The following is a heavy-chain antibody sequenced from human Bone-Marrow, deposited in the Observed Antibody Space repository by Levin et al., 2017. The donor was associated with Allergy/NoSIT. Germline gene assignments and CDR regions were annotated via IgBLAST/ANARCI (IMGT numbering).Heavy chain of an antibody. Sequence: SQTLSLTCAVYGGSFSGYYWSWIRQPPGKGLEWIGEINHSGSTNYNPSLKSRVTISVDTSKNQFSLKLSSVTAADTAVYYCARVGKRITMVRGVIGQAWFDPWGQGTLVTVSS. CDR1: GGSFSGYY. J-gene: IGHJ5*02. CDR3: ARVGKRITMVRGVIGQAWFDP. D-gene: IGHD3-10*01. V-gene: IGHV4-34*01. CDR2: INHSGST.